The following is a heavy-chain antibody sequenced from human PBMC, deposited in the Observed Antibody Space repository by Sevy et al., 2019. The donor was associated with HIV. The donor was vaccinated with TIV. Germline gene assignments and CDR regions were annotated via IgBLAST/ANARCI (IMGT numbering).Heavy chain of an antibody. CDR2: IWYDGSNK. J-gene: IGHJ3*02. D-gene: IGHD3-10*01. Sequence: GGSLRLSCAASGFTFSSYGMHWVRQAPGKGLEWVAVIWYDGSNKYYADSVKGRFTISRDNSKNTLYLQMNSLRAEDTAVYYCARGYYYGSGSYSPAFDIWGQGTMVTVSS. CDR3: ARGYYYGSGSYSPAFDI. V-gene: IGHV3-33*01. CDR1: GFTFSSYG.